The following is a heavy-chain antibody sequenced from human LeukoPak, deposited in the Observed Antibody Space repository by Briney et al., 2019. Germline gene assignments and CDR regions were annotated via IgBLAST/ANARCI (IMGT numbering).Heavy chain of an antibody. CDR1: GESLSKYY. V-gene: IGHV4-34*01. Sequence: SETLSLTCAVDGESLSKYYWTWIRQSPGKGLEWIGEINHRGSTNLNPSLKSRVTLSVDTSKHQFSLKLTSVTAADAAVSYCASSVGSTDYWGQGTLVTVSS. J-gene: IGHJ4*02. CDR2: INHRGST. D-gene: IGHD1-26*01. CDR3: ASSVGSTDY.